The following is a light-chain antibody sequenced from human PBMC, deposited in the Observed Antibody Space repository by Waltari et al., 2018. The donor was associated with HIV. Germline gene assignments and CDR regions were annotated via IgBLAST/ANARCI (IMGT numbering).Light chain of an antibody. J-gene: IGLJ1*01. CDR3: QAWDSGTGV. Sequence: SYELTQPPSVSVSPGQAATITCPGDKLDATYVCWYQQKPGRSPVLVIYQDDKRLSGIPDRFSGSNSGNTATLTISGTQTMDEADYYCQAWDSGTGVFGTGTTVTVL. CDR1: KLDATY. CDR2: QDD. V-gene: IGLV3-1*01.